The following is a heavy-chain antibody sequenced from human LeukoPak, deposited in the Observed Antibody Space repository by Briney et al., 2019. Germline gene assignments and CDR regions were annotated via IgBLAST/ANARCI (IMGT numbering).Heavy chain of an antibody. J-gene: IGHJ2*01. V-gene: IGHV4-34*01. CDR3: ARPLGDTLYWYFDL. D-gene: IGHD1-26*01. Sequence: SETLSLTCAVYGGSFSGYYWSWIRQPPGKGLEWIGEINHSGSTNYNPSLKSRVTISVDTSKNQFSLKLSSVTAADTAVYYCARPLGDTLYWYFDLWGRGTLVTV. CDR2: INHSGST. CDR1: GGSFSGYY.